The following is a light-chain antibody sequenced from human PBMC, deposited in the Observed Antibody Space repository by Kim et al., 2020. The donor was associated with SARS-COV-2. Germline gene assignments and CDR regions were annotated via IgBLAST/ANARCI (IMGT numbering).Light chain of an antibody. Sequence: GQSITISCTGSRSDVGSYRFVSWYQQHPGKAPKLLIYEVSQRPSGVSDRFSGSKSGNTASLTISGLQAEDEADYHCSSYAGSSTWIFGGGTKLTVL. CDR1: RSDVGSYRF. J-gene: IGLJ2*01. V-gene: IGLV2-23*02. CDR3: SSYAGSSTWI. CDR2: EVS.